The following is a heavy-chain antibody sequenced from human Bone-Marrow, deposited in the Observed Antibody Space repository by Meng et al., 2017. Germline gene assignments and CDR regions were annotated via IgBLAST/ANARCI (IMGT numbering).Heavy chain of an antibody. D-gene: IGHD5-24*01. CDR3: ARENLGWLQSGWFDP. V-gene: IGHV1-69*05. Sequence: SVKVSCKASGYTFTSYAMNWVRQAPGQGLEWMGGIIPIFGTANYAQKFQGRVTITTDESTSTAYMELSSLRSEDTAVYYCARENLGWLQSGWFDPWGQGTLVTVSS. CDR2: IIPIFGTA. CDR1: GYTFTSYA. J-gene: IGHJ5*02.